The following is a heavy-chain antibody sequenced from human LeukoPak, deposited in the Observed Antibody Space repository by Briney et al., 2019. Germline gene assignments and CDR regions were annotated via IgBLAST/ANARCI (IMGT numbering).Heavy chain of an antibody. V-gene: IGHV1-18*04. D-gene: IGHD3-22*01. CDR3: ARADYYDSSGADY. CDR2: ISAYNGNT. Sequence: GASVKVSCKASGYTFTSYYMHWVRQAPGQGLEWMGWISAYNGNTNYAQKLQGRVTMTTDTSTSTAYMELRSLRSDDTAVYYCARADYYDSSGADYWGQGTLVTVSS. CDR1: GYTFTSYY. J-gene: IGHJ4*02.